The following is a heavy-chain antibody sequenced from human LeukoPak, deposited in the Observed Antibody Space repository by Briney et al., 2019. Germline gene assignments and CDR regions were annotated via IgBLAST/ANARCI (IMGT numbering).Heavy chain of an antibody. CDR2: IYHRGST. J-gene: IGHJ3*01. CDR1: GSSISSGYY. V-gene: IGHV4-38-2*01. D-gene: IGHD3-10*01. CDR3: ARMPTMETFHV. Sequence: SETLSLTCAVSGSSISSGYYWGWIRQPPGKGLEWIGSIYHRGSTYYNPSLKSRVTISVDTSKNQFSLKLTSVTAADTAVYYCARMPTMETFHVWGQGTMVTVSS.